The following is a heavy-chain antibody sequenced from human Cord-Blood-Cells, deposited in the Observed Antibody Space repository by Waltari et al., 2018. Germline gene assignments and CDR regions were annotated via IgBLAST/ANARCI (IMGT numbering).Heavy chain of an antibody. CDR1: GFTFSSYA. Sequence: EVQLLESGGGLVQPGGSLRLSCAASGFTFSSYAMSWVRQAPGKGLGWVSAIRGSGGRTYYADSVKGRFTISRDNSKNTLYLQMNSLRAEDTAVYYCATLRDAFDIWGQGTMVTVSS. CDR2: IRGSGGRT. J-gene: IGHJ3*02. CDR3: ATLRDAFDI. V-gene: IGHV3-23*01.